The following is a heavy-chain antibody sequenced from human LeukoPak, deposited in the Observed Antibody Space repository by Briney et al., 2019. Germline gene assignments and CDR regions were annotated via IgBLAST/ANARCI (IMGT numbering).Heavy chain of an antibody. CDR3: AKSARGYSGYDLGPPRTPFDY. D-gene: IGHD5-12*01. CDR1: GFTFSSYA. V-gene: IGHV3-23*01. CDR2: ISGSGGST. Sequence: GGSLRLSCAASGFTFSSYAMSWVRQAPGKGLEWVSAISGSGGSTYYADSVKGRFTISRDNSKNTLYLQMNSLRAEDTAVYYCAKSARGYSGYDLGPPRTPFDYWGQGTLVTVSS. J-gene: IGHJ4*02.